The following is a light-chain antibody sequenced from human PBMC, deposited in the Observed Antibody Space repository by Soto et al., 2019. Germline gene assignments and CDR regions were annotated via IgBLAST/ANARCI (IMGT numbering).Light chain of an antibody. V-gene: IGLV2-14*01. CDR1: AVTLVAII. CDR2: DVG. CDR3: NSYRTVSTYV. Sequence: QSALTQPASVSGLLDSRSPSPALEPAVTLVAIILSPGTNSTQAKPPKLLIYDVGNRPSGVSNRFSGSKSGNTASLTISGLQAEDEAHYYCNSYRTVSTYVFGTGTKLTVL. J-gene: IGLJ1*01.